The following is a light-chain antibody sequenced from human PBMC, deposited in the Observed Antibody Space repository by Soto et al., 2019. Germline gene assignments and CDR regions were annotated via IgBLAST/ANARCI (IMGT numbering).Light chain of an antibody. CDR1: QSVSNY. CDR3: QQYAYWPET. Sequence: EIVLTQSPGTLSLSPGERATLSCRVSQSVSNYLAWYQHKPGQAPRLLIYDTSYRATGIPARFSGSGSGTNFTLAISSLQSEDFAVYYCQQYAYWPETFGQGTKVDVK. CDR2: DTS. J-gene: IGKJ1*01. V-gene: IGKV3-11*01.